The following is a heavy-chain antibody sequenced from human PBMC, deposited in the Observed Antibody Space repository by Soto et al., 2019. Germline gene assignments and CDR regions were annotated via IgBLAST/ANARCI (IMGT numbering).Heavy chain of an antibody. CDR2: ISPDGVNK. J-gene: IGHJ4*02. CDR3: ARRLTTPVSALGY. D-gene: IGHD2-8*01. V-gene: IGHV3-30*09. Sequence: QVQLVESGGGLVQPGGSLRLSCTASGFTFSSYAIHWVRQAPGKGLEWVSVISPDGVNKHSAESVRGRFVISRDNSKNPVDLQMNSLGIEDTAVYFCARRLTTPVSALGYWGQGSLGNVSS. CDR1: GFTFSSYA.